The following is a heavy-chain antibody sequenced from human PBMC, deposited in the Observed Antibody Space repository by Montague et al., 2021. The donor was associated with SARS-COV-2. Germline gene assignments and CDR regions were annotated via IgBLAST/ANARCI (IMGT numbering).Heavy chain of an antibody. J-gene: IGHJ6*02. D-gene: IGHD1/OR15-1a*01. Sequence: SRRLSWAASGFTFSHYWMHWVRQAPGKGLVWVSRINNDESDTRYADSVKGRFIISRDNAKNMLYLQMNSLRADDTAVYYCARGLMATSWNTMGVWGHGSTVTVSS. V-gene: IGHV3-74*01. CDR3: ARGLMATSWNTMGV. CDR2: INNDESDT. CDR1: GFTFSHYW.